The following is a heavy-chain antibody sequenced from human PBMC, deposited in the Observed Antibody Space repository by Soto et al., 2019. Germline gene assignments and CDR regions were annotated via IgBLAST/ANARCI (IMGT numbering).Heavy chain of an antibody. D-gene: IGHD3-3*01. J-gene: IGHJ6*02. CDR2: IYYSGST. V-gene: IGHV4-39*01. Sequence: ASETLSLTCTVSGGSISSSSYYWGWIRQPPGKGLEWIGSIYYSGSTYYNPSLKSRVTISVDTSKNQFSLKLSSVTAADTAVYYCATLTIFGQNYYYGMDVWGQGTTVTVSS. CDR1: GGSISSSSYY. CDR3: ATLTIFGQNYYYGMDV.